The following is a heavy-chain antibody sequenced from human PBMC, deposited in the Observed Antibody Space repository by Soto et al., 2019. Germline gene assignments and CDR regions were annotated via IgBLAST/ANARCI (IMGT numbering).Heavy chain of an antibody. V-gene: IGHV6-1*01. CDR1: GDSVSSNSAT. D-gene: IGHD3-10*01. CDR3: ARERGFLSEAFDI. Sequence: SQTLSLTCAISGDSVSSNSATWSWIRQSPSRGLEWLGRTYYRSRWYNDYASSVKSRITINPDTSKNHFFLQLSSVTPEDTAVYYCARERGFLSEAFDIWGRGTVVTVSS. J-gene: IGHJ3*02. CDR2: TYYRSRWYN.